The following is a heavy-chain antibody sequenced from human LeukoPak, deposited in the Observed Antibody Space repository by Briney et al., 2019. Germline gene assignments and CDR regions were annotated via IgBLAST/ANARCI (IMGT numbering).Heavy chain of an antibody. Sequence: SETLSLTCTVSGGSISSYYWSWIRQPPGKGLEGIGFIFYIGTTNYNPSLKGRVTISVDTSKNQFSLKLSSVTAADTAVYYCARGGWNKFDYWGQGTLVTVSS. D-gene: IGHD3-22*01. CDR1: GGSISSYY. J-gene: IGHJ4*02. CDR2: IFYIGTT. CDR3: ARGGWNKFDY. V-gene: IGHV4-59*01.